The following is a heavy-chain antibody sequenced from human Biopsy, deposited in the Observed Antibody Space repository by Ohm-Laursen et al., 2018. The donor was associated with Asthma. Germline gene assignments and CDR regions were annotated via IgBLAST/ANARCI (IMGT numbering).Heavy chain of an antibody. J-gene: IGHJ5*02. CDR2: IDQRGST. CDR1: GGYLTGHY. D-gene: IGHD1-20*01. Sequence: SDTLSPTCTVYGGYLTGHYWNWIRQPPGKGLEWNGEIDQRGSTNYNPSLKNRVTISTDTSKNQFHLNLLSVTAADTAVYFCARAAITGIRGWFDPWGQGTQVTVSS. V-gene: IGHV4-34*01. CDR3: ARAAITGIRGWFDP.